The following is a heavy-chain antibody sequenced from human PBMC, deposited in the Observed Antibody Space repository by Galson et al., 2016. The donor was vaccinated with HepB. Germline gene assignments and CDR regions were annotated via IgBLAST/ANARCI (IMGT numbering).Heavy chain of an antibody. CDR3: AASTDAYFYYGMDV. Sequence: SETLSLTCTVSGASVSSGSSYWSWVRQPPGKGLEWIGYIYSSENTNYSPSLKSRVTISIDTSKSQFSLKLTSVTAADTAVYYCAASTDAYFYYGMDVWGQGTPVTVSS. CDR2: IYSSENT. CDR1: GASVSSGSSY. J-gene: IGHJ6*02. V-gene: IGHV4-61*01. D-gene: IGHD2-2*01.